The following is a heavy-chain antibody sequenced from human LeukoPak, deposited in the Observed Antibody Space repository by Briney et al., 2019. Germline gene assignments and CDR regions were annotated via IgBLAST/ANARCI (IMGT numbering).Heavy chain of an antibody. V-gene: IGHV1-18*01. CDR3: ASLKTDGYFDY. CDR1: GYAFTSYG. J-gene: IGHJ4*02. D-gene: IGHD5-24*01. CDR2: ISAYNGNT. Sequence: ASVKVSCKASGYAFTSYGISWVRQAPGQGLEWMGWISAYNGNTNYAQKFRGRVTMTTDTSTSTAYMELRSLRSDDTAVYYCASLKTDGYFDYWGQGTLVTVSS.